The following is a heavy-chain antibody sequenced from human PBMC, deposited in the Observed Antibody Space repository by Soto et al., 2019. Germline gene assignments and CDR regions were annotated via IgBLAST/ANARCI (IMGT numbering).Heavy chain of an antibody. D-gene: IGHD3-10*01. CDR1: GYTFTSYH. CDR3: ATEGEIVN. V-gene: IGHV1-18*01. J-gene: IGHJ4*02. CDR2: ISPYNDNT. Sequence: QVQLVQSGAEVKKPGASVKVSCKASGYTFTSYHITWVRQAPVQGLEWMGWISPYNDNTCYAQKLQGRVTMTTDTSTTTAYMELRSLRSDETAVYYCATEGEIVNWGQGTLVTVSS.